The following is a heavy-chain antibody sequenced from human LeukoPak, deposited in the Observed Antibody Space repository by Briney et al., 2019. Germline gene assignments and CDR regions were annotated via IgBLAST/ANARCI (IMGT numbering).Heavy chain of an antibody. CDR2: ISSSGSTI. CDR3: TRHGAGSYSHYYYGMDV. D-gene: IGHD3-10*01. Sequence: GGSLSLSCAASGFTFSDYYMSWIRQAPGKGLEWVSYISSSGSTIYYADSVKGRFTISRDNAKNSLYLQMNSLRAEDTAVYYCTRHGAGSYSHYYYGMDVWGQGTTVTVSS. J-gene: IGHJ6*02. CDR1: GFTFSDYY. V-gene: IGHV3-11*01.